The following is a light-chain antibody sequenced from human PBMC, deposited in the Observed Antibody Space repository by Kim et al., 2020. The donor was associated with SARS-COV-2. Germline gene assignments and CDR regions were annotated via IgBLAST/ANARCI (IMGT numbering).Light chain of an antibody. CDR1: KLGNRD. Sequence: VSPGQTATIPCSGDKLGNRDANWYQQKPGQSPVLVIYQDNKRPSGVPDRLSGSNSGNTATLTISGTQAMDEADYYCQAWDSATYVVFGGGTQLTVL. V-gene: IGLV3-1*01. CDR3: QAWDSATYVV. CDR2: QDN. J-gene: IGLJ2*01.